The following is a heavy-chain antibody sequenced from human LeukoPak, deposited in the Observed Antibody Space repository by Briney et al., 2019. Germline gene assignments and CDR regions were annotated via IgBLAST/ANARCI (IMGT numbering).Heavy chain of an antibody. D-gene: IGHD4-11*01. CDR1: GFTFSSYA. CDR3: AKDHRPYSNYYYYYMDV. Sequence: SCAASGFTFSSYAMSWVRQAPGKGLEWVSAISGSGGSTYYADSVKGRFTISRDNSKNTLYLQMNSLRAEDTAVYYCAKDHRPYSNYYYYYMDVWGKGTTVTVSS. V-gene: IGHV3-23*01. CDR2: ISGSGGST. J-gene: IGHJ6*03.